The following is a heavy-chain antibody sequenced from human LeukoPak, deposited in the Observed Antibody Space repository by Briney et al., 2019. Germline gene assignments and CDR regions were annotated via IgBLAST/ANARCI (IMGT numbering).Heavy chain of an antibody. J-gene: IGHJ4*02. V-gene: IGHV3-53*01. D-gene: IGHD1-1*01. CDR1: GFTVSSNY. Sequence: PGGSLRLSCAASGFTVSSNYMSWVRQAPGKGLEWVSLIYSGGSTYYTDSVKGRFTISRDNSKNTLYLQMNSLRAEDTAVYYCARLDDGGDYFDYWGQGTLVTVSS. CDR2: IYSGGST. CDR3: ARLDDGGDYFDY.